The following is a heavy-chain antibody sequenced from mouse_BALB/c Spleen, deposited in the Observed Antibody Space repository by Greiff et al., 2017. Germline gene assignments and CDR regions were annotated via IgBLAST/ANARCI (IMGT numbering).Heavy chain of an antibody. D-gene: IGHD2-10*01. V-gene: IGHV3-2*02. Sequence: EVKLMESGPGLVKPSQSLSLTCTVTGYSITSDYAWNWIRQFPGNKLEWMGYISYSGSTSYNPSLKSRISITRDTSKNQFFLQLNSVTTEDTATYYCARPYSYYYAMDYWGQGTSVTVSS. CDR1: GYSITSDYA. CDR2: ISYSGST. J-gene: IGHJ4*01. CDR3: ARPYSYYYAMDY.